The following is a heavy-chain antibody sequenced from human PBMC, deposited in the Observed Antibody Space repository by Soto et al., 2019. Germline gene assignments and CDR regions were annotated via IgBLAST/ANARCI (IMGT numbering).Heavy chain of an antibody. D-gene: IGHD6-13*01. CDR3: ARGRQLVRRNRPFDH. J-gene: IGHJ4*02. Sequence: GGSLRLSCAASGFTFSSYAMHWVRQAPGKGLEWVAVISYDGSNKYYADSVKGRFTISRDNSKNTLYLQMNSLRAEDTAVYYCARGRQLVRRNRPFDHWGQGTLVTVSS. CDR2: ISYDGSNK. V-gene: IGHV3-30-3*01. CDR1: GFTFSSYA.